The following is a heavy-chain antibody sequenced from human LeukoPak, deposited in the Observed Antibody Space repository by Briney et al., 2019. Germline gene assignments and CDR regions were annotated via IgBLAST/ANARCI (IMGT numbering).Heavy chain of an antibody. J-gene: IGHJ5*02. Sequence: GGSLRLSCVASGFTFSSYSMHWVRQAPGKGLEWVAIISDDGSNQDYADSVKGRFTISRDNSKNTLYLQMNSLRAEDTAVYYCARGGALWDIVLQPPETWGQGTLVTVSS. CDR3: ARGGALWDIVLQPPET. V-gene: IGHV3-30*03. CDR1: GFTFSSYS. CDR2: ISDDGSNQ. D-gene: IGHD2-8*01.